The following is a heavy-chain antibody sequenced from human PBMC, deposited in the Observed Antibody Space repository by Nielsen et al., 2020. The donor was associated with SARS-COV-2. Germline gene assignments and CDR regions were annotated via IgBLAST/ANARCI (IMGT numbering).Heavy chain of an antibody. V-gene: IGHV3-33*01. Sequence: GESLKISCAASGFTFSSYGMHWVRQAPGKGLEWVALIWYDENNKYYADSVKGRFTISRDNSRNTLFLQLNSLRAEDTAVYYCARDSGGSYILRNYYYYYGMDVWGQGTTVTVSS. J-gene: IGHJ6*02. CDR3: ARDSGGSYILRNYYYYYGMDV. D-gene: IGHD1-26*01. CDR1: GFTFSSYG. CDR2: IWYDENNK.